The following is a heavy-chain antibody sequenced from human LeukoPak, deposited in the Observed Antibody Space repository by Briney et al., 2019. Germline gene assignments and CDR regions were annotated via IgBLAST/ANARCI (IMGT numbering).Heavy chain of an antibody. D-gene: IGHD3-10*01. J-gene: IGHJ4*02. Sequence: SETLSLTCAVYGGSFSGYYWSWIRQPPGKGLEWIGYIYHRVTSDYNPSLKSRVTMSVDMSTRQISLKLSSVTAADTAVYYCARAVGGDGSGSLWGPGTLVTVSS. CDR2: IYHRVTS. V-gene: IGHV4-59*01. CDR3: ARAVGGDGSGSL. CDR1: GGSFSGYY.